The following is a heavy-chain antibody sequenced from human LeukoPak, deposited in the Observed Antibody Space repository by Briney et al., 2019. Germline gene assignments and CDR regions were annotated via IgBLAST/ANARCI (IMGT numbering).Heavy chain of an antibody. V-gene: IGHV3-53*01. Sequence: GGSLRLSCAASGFTVSSNYMNWVRQAPGKGLEWVSIIYSVGSTYYADSVKGRFTISRDNSKNTLSLQMNSLRVEDTAVYYCARSMLRGVFDSWGQGTLVTVSS. CDR2: IYSVGST. J-gene: IGHJ4*02. CDR1: GFTVSSNY. D-gene: IGHD3-10*01. CDR3: ARSMLRGVFDS.